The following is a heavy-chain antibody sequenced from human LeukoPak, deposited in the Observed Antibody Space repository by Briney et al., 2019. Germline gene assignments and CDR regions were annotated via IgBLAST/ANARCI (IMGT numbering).Heavy chain of an antibody. CDR2: IYHSGST. CDR3: ARADPGQLVLGFDY. V-gene: IGHV4-38-2*01. J-gene: IGHJ4*02. CDR1: GYSISSGYY. Sequence: KPSETLSLTCAVSGYSISSGYYWGRIRQPPGKGLEWIGSIYHSGSTYYNPFLKSRVTISVDTSKNQFSLKLSSVTAADTAVYYCARADPGQLVLGFDYWGQGTLVTVSS. D-gene: IGHD6-13*01.